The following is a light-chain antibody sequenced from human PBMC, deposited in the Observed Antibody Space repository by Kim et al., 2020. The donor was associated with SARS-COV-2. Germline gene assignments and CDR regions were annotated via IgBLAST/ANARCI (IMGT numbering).Light chain of an antibody. CDR1: ALPKQY. V-gene: IGLV3-25*03. Sequence: VSPGQTAMITCSGDALPKQYAYWYQQKAGQALVLVIYKDSGRPAGIPERFSGSSSGTTVTLTISGVQAEDEADYYCQSADSSGVVFGGGTQLTVL. J-gene: IGLJ2*01. CDR2: KDS. CDR3: QSADSSGVV.